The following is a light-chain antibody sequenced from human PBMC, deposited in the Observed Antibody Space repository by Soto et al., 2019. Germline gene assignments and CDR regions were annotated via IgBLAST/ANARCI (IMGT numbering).Light chain of an antibody. CDR3: SSYTSSSTSSYV. CDR1: SSDVGGYNY. Sequence: QSALTQPASVSGSPGQSITISCTGTSSDVGGYNYVSWYQQHPGKAPKLMIYDVSNRPSGVSNGFSGSKSGNTASLTISGLQAEDEADYYCSSYTSSSTSSYVFGTGTKLTVL. V-gene: IGLV2-14*01. CDR2: DVS. J-gene: IGLJ1*01.